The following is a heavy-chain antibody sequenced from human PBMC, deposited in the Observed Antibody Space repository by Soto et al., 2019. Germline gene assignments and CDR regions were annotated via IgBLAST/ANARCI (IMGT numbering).Heavy chain of an antibody. V-gene: IGHV1-2*02. D-gene: IGHD5-12*01. CDR2: TNPTTCGT. Sequence: ASVKVSCKPSGYTFTGHHLHWVRQAPGQGLEWMGLTNPTTCGTNYAQKFQVRVTMTRDTSNGTAYMELNRLTSDDTAVYFCARALIIVASTLLDYWGQGTPVTVSS. CDR3: ARALIIVASTLLDY. CDR1: GYTFTGHH. J-gene: IGHJ4*01.